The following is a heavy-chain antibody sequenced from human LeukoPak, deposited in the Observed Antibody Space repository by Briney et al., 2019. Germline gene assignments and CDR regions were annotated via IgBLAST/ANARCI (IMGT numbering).Heavy chain of an antibody. D-gene: IGHD3-9*01. CDR2: ISAYNGNT. V-gene: IGHV1-18*01. CDR3: ARDTNVGYDILTGYYWEGPAAFCDY. CDR1: GYTFTSYG. Sequence: ASVKVSCKASGYTFTSYGISWVRQAPGQGLEWMGWISAYNGNTNYAQKLQGRVTMTTDTSTSTAYMELRSLRSDDTAVYYCARDTNVGYDILTGYYWEGPAAFCDYWGQGALVTVSS. J-gene: IGHJ4*02.